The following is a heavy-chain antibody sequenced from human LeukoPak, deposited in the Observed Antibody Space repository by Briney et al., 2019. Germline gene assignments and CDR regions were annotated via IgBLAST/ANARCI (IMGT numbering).Heavy chain of an antibody. V-gene: IGHV3-7*01. CDR3: ASQGRWLWFGEFDI. Sequence: GGSLRLSCAASGFTFSSYWMSWVRQAPGKGLEWVANIKQDGSEKYYVDSVKGRFTISRDNAKNSLYLQMNSLRAEDTAVCYCASQGRWLWFGEFDIWGQGTMVTVSS. J-gene: IGHJ3*02. CDR2: IKQDGSEK. D-gene: IGHD3-10*01. CDR1: GFTFSSYW.